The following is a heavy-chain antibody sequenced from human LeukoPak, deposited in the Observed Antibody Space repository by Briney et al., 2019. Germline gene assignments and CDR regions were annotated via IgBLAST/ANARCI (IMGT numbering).Heavy chain of an antibody. CDR2: IRSKAYGETA. J-gene: IGHJ4*02. D-gene: IGHD1-1*01. Sequence: GGSLRLSCTASGFTFGDYAMRWIRQAPGEGLEWVGFIRSKAYGETADYAASVKGRFTISRDDSKAIAYLQMNSLKTEDTAVYHCTRDRGAYNLYDYWGQGTLVTVSS. V-gene: IGHV3-49*03. CDR1: GFTFGDYA. CDR3: TRDRGAYNLYDY.